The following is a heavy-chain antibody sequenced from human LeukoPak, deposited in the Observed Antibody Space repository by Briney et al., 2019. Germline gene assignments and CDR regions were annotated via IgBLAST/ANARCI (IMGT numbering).Heavy chain of an antibody. CDR2: INPNSGGT. Sequence: ASVTVSCMSSGYTFTRYYMHWVRQAPGQGLEWMGWINPNSGGTKYAQKFQGRVTMTRDTSISTAYMELSRLTSDDTAVYYCARGSSSCIVWYFDLWGRGTLVTVSS. CDR1: GYTFTRYY. V-gene: IGHV1-2*02. CDR3: ARGSSSCIVWYFDL. J-gene: IGHJ2*01. D-gene: IGHD6-13*01.